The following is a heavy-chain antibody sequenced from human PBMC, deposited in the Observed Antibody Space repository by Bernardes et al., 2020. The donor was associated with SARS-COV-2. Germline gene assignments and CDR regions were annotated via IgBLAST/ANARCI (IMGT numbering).Heavy chain of an antibody. D-gene: IGHD2-15*01. CDR3: ARGGSPAESGWYFDL. CDR1: GGSFTGYY. J-gene: IGHJ2*01. Sequence: SETLSLTCAVYGGSFTGYYCNWLRQPPGKGLEWIGEINRSGSTNYNPSLKSRVTLSVDTSKNQFSLKMKSVTAADTAVYYCARGGSPAESGWYFDLWGRGTLVTV. V-gene: IGHV4-34*01. CDR2: INRSGST.